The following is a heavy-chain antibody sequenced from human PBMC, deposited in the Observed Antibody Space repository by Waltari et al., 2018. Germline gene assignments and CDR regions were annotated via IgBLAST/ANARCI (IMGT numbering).Heavy chain of an antibody. Sequence: QLQLQESGSGLVKPSQTLSLTCAVSGGSISSGGYYWSWIRQPPGKGLEWIGYIYHSGRTYYNPSRESRVTRAVDRSKNQCSRKRSSVTAADTAVYYCASRRRDGSDNYYWGQGTLVTVSS. CDR1: GGSISSGGYY. D-gene: IGHD5-12*01. CDR2: IYHSGRT. CDR3: ASRRRDGSDNYY. J-gene: IGHJ4*02. V-gene: IGHV4-30-2*01.